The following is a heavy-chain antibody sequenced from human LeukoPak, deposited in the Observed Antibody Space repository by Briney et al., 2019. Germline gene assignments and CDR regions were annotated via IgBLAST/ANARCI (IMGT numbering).Heavy chain of an antibody. CDR3: ARGNDSSGYLHVY. J-gene: IGHJ4*02. CDR2: IKQDGSER. D-gene: IGHD3-22*01. V-gene: IGHV3-7*01. Sequence: GGSLRLSCAVSGFTFSSNWMSWVRQAPGKGLEWVAHIKQDGSERYYVDSVKGRYTISRDNAKNSLYLQMNSLRAEDTAVYYCARGNDSSGYLHVYWGQGTLVTVSS. CDR1: GFTFSSNW.